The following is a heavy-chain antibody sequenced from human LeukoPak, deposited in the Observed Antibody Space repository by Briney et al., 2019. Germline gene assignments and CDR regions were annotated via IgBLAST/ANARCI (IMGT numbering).Heavy chain of an antibody. CDR1: GGSLSSYY. Sequence: PSETLSPTXPVSGGSLSSYYWSWIRQPPGNGLEWIGYIYYSGSTNYHPSLKTRVTISVDTSKNQFSLKLSSVTAADTAVYYCARVGSDYDFWSGYYKGANAFDIWGQGTMVTVSS. CDR2: IYYSGST. J-gene: IGHJ3*02. CDR3: ARVGSDYDFWSGYYKGANAFDI. V-gene: IGHV4-59*01. D-gene: IGHD3-3*01.